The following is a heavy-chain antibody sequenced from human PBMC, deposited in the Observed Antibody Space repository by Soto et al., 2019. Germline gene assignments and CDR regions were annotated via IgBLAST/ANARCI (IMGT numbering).Heavy chain of an antibody. CDR2: LWFDGSNK. Sequence: AGGSLRLSCAASGFTFSSYGMHWVRQAPGKGLEWVAVLWFDGSNKYYADSVKGRFTISRDNSKNTLYLQMSSLRAEDTAVYYCVKALVTIAAAGIFDYWGQGTLVTVSS. J-gene: IGHJ4*02. CDR1: GFTFSSYG. CDR3: VKALVTIAAAGIFDY. D-gene: IGHD6-13*01. V-gene: IGHV3-30*02.